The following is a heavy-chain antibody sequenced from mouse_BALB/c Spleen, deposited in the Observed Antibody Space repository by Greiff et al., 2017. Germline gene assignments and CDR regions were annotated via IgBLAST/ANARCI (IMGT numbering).Heavy chain of an antibody. Sequence: QVQLQQSGPGLVAPSQSLSITCTVSGFSLTGYGVNWVRQPPGKGLEWLGMIWGDGSTDYNSALKSRLSISKDNSKSQVFLKMNSLQTDDTARYYCARDGDNSPYYYAMDYWGQGTSVTVSS. CDR1: GFSLTGYG. CDR2: IWGDGST. CDR3: ARDGDNSPYYYAMDY. D-gene: IGHD2-13*01. V-gene: IGHV2-6-7*01. J-gene: IGHJ4*01.